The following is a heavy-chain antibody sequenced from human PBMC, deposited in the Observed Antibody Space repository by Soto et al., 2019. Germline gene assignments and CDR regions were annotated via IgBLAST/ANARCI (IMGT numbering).Heavy chain of an antibody. CDR2: IGTAGDT. V-gene: IGHV3-13*01. D-gene: IGHD5-18*01. Sequence: QYGGSLRLACAASGFTFSSYDMHWVRQATGKGLEWVSAIGTAGDTYYPGSVKGRFTISRENAKNSLYLQMNSLRAEDTAVYYCARGIQPYYYYGMDVWGQGTTVTVSS. CDR1: GFTFSSYD. CDR3: ARGIQPYYYYGMDV. J-gene: IGHJ6*02.